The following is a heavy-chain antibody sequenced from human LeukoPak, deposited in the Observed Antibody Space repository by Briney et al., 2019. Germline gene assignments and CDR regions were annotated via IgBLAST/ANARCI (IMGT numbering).Heavy chain of an antibody. Sequence: GGSLRLSCAASGFTFSSYAMSWVRQAPGKGLEWVSAISGSGGSTYYADSVKGRFTLSRDNSKNTLYLHMNSLRAEDTAVYYCAKDTQSYGGNSLDWFDPWGQGTLVTVSS. J-gene: IGHJ5*02. V-gene: IGHV3-23*01. CDR1: GFTFSSYA. CDR2: ISGSGGST. D-gene: IGHD2-21*02. CDR3: AKDTQSYGGNSLDWFDP.